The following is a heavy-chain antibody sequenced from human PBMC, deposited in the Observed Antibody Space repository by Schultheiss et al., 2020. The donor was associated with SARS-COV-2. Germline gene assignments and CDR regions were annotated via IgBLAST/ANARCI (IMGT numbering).Heavy chain of an antibody. CDR1: GFTFDDYA. CDR2: ISWNSGSI. CDR3: ARERGRDYYYYGMDV. J-gene: IGHJ6*02. V-gene: IGHV3-9*01. Sequence: SLKISCAASGFTFDDYAMHWVRQAPGKGLEWVSGISWNSGSIGYADSVKGRFTVSRDNGKNSLYLQTNSLRDEDTAGYYCARERGRDYYYYGMDVWGQGTAVTVSS.